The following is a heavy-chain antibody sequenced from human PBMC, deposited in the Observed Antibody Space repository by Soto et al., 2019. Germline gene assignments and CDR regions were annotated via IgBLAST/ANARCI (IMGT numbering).Heavy chain of an antibody. J-gene: IGHJ4*02. CDR2: IRQDGSEK. CDR3: AREIVVARGASYFDY. D-gene: IGHD2-2*01. V-gene: IGHV3-7*04. Sequence: PGGSLRLSCVGSGFTFSSNWMTWVRQAPGKGLEWVGNIRQDGSEKNYVDSVKGRFTNSRDNAKNSLYLKMNSLRAEDTAVYYCAREIVVARGASYFDYWGPGTLVTVSS. CDR1: GFTFSSNW.